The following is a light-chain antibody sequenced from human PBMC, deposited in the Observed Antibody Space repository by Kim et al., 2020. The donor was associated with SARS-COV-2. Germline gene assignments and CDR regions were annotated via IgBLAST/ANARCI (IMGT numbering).Light chain of an antibody. J-gene: IGLJ2*01. V-gene: IGLV3-1*01. CDR2: QDS. Sequence: ASPGQTASISCSGDKLGDQYACWYQQKPGQSPVLVIYQDSKRPSGTPERFSGSNSGNTATLTISGTQAMDEDDYYCQAWDSSTVVFGGGTQLTVL. CDR1: KLGDQY. CDR3: QAWDSSTVV.